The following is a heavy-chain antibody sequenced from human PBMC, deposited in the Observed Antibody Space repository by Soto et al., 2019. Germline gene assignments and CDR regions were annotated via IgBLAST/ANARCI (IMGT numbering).Heavy chain of an antibody. CDR3: AIIPPIEVAGPDY. J-gene: IGHJ1*01. CDR1: GVSISGSPYH. D-gene: IGHD6-19*01. V-gene: IGHV4-39*02. Sequence: ETLSLTCTVSGVSISGSPYHWGWIRQPPGKGLQWIGSIGDDGRDYYNPSLTGRATLFVDTSKNHFSLNLNSVTAADTAVYYCAIIPPIEVAGPDYWGQGSLVTVSS. CDR2: IGDDGRD.